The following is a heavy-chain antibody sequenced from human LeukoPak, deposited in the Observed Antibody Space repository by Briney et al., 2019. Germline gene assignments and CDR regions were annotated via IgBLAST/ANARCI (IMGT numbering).Heavy chain of an antibody. D-gene: IGHD2-8*02. CDR1: GFSFSGYW. CDR3: VRDFVYSTG. J-gene: IGHJ4*02. CDR2: IKKDDGSEK. Sequence: GGSLRLSCAASGFSFSGYWMSWVRQAPGKGLEWVANIKKDDGSEKYYADSVKGRFTISRDNAKNLLHLQMNSLRVEDTAVYYCVRDFVYSTGWGQGTLVTVSS. V-gene: IGHV3-7*03.